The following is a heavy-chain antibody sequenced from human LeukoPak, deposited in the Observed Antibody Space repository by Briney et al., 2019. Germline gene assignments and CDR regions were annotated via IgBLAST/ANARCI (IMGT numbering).Heavy chain of an antibody. CDR1: GFTFSNYR. D-gene: IGHD5-24*01. Sequence: GGSLRLSCGASGFTFSNYRMNWVRQAPGKGLEWVSSISSSSIYIYYADSLKGRFTISRDNAKNSLYLQMNSLRAEDTAVYYCARGRDGYNLVDAFDIWGQGIMVTVSS. CDR3: ARGRDGYNLVDAFDI. V-gene: IGHV3-21*01. CDR2: ISSSSIYI. J-gene: IGHJ3*02.